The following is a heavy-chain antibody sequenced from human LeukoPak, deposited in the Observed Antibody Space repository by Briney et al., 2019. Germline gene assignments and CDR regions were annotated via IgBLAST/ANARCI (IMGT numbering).Heavy chain of an antibody. V-gene: IGHV3-48*03. CDR2: ISSSGSTI. D-gene: IGHD3-22*01. J-gene: IGHJ4*02. CDR1: GFTFSRYE. Sequence: GGSLRLSCAASGFTFSRYEMNWVRQAPGKGLEWVSYISSSGSTIYCADSVKGRFTISRDNAKNSLYLQMNSLGAEDTAVYYCARDSYYYDSSGYSYFDYWGQGTLVTVSS. CDR3: ARDSYYYDSSGYSYFDY.